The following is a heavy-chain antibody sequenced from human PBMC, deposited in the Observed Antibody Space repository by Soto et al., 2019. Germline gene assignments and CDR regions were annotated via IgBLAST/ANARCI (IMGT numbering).Heavy chain of an antibody. J-gene: IGHJ5*02. D-gene: IGHD5-12*01. CDR1: GYRFTSFW. CDR3: ARGIEMATLGWFHX. V-gene: IGHV5-51*01. Sequence: GEALKISWKGSGYRFTSFWIGWVRQMPGKGLELLVIIYPGDADIRYTPSFQGQVTMSADKSIRTAYLQWSSLKSSDTAIYYCARGIEMATLGWFHXWGQGTLVTVSX. CDR2: IYPGDADI.